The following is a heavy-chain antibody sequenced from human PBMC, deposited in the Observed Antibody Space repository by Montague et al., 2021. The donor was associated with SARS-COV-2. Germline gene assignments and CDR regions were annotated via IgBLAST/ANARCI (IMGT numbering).Heavy chain of an antibody. V-gene: IGHV4-59*01. CDR1: GGSISSYY. CDR3: ARRSLGNCSVGSCYSGYDY. CDR2: IYYSGST. Sequence: SETLSLTCTVSGGSISSYYWSWIRQPPGKGLEWIGYIYYSGSTNYNPSLKSRVTISVATSKNQFSLKLSSVTAADTAAHYCARRSLGNCSVGSCYSGYDYWGQGTLVTVSS. D-gene: IGHD2-15*01. J-gene: IGHJ4*02.